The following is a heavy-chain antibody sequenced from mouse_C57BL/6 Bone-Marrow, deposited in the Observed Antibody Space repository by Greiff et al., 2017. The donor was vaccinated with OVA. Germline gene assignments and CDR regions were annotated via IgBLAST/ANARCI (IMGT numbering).Heavy chain of an antibody. CDR3: ARHVCDVLFAY. Sequence: DVHLVESGGDLVKPGGSLKLSCAASGFTFSSYGMSWVRQTPDTRLEWVATISSGGSYTYYPDSVKGRFTISRDNAKNTLYLQMSRLKSEDTAMYYCARHVCDVLFAYWGQGTLVTVSA. V-gene: IGHV5-6*01. J-gene: IGHJ3*01. CDR2: ISSGGSYT. D-gene: IGHD6-1*01. CDR1: GFTFSSYG.